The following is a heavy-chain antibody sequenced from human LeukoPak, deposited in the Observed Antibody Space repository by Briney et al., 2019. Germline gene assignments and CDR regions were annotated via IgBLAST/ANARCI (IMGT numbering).Heavy chain of an antibody. CDR1: GFSFSSYT. V-gene: IGHV3-23*01. D-gene: IGHD4/OR15-4a*01. CDR2: ISDRGSTT. Sequence: GGSLRLSCAASGFSFSSYTMSWVRQAPGKGLEWVSGISDRGSTTYYADSVKGRFTISRDNSKNTLYLQMNSLRAEDTAVYYCARRAGAYSHPYDYWGQGTLVTVSS. J-gene: IGHJ4*02. CDR3: ARRAGAYSHPYDY.